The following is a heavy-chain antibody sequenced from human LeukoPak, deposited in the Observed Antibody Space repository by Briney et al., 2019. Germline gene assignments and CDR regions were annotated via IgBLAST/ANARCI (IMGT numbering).Heavy chain of an antibody. V-gene: IGHV1-18*01. CDR1: GYTFTIYG. CDR2: ISAYNGNT. J-gene: IGHJ4*02. Sequence: ASVTVSCKASGYTFTIYGISWVRQAPGQGLEWMGWISAYNGNTNYAQKLQGRVTMTTDTSTSTAYLELRSLRSDDAAVYYCARDRGGSYPAMFYFDYWGQGTLVTVSS. D-gene: IGHD1-26*01. CDR3: ARDRGGSYPAMFYFDY.